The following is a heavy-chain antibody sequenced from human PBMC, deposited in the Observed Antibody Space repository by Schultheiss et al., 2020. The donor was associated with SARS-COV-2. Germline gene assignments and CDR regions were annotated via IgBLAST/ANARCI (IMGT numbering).Heavy chain of an antibody. D-gene: IGHD3-22*01. J-gene: IGHJ2*01. CDR2: INHSGST. CDR1: GDSISSYY. CDR3: ARVVYSSGYSTGWYFDL. V-gene: IGHV4-34*01. Sequence: SETLSLTCTVSGDSISSYYWSWIRQPPGKGLEWIGEINHSGSTNYNPSLKSRVTISVDTSKNQFSLKLSSVTAADTAVYYCARVVYSSGYSTGWYFDLWGRGTLVTVSS.